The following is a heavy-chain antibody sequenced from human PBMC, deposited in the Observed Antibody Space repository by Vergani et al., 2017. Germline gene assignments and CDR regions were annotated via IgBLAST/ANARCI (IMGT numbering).Heavy chain of an antibody. Sequence: EVQLVETGGGLIQPGGSLRLSCAASGFTVSSNYMSWVRQAPGKGLEWVSVIYSGGSTYYADSVKGRFTFSRDNSKNTLYLQMNSLRAEDTAVYYCAREEEIVGALYGMDVWGQGTTVTVSS. V-gene: IGHV3-53*02. D-gene: IGHD1-26*01. CDR2: IYSGGST. CDR1: GFTVSSNY. CDR3: AREEEIVGALYGMDV. J-gene: IGHJ6*02.